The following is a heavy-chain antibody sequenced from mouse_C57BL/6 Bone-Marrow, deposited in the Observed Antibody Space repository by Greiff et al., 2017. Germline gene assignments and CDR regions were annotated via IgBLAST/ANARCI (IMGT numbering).Heavy chain of an antibody. V-gene: IGHV5-16*01. Sequence: EVKLMESEGGLVQPGSSMKLSCTASGFTFSDYYMAWVRQVPEKGLEWVANINYDGSSTYYLDSLKSRFIISRDNAKNILYLQMSSLKSEDTATYYCARDKNGYGSSYWYFDVWGTGTTVTVSS. CDR1: GFTFSDYY. CDR2: INYDGSST. CDR3: ARDKNGYGSSYWYFDV. J-gene: IGHJ1*03. D-gene: IGHD1-1*01.